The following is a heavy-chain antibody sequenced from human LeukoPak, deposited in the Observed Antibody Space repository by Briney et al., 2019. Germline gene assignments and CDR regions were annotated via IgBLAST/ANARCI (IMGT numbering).Heavy chain of an antibody. D-gene: IGHD2-21*02. Sequence: SVKVSCKASGGTFSSYAISWERQAPGQGLEWMGGIIPIFGTANYAQKFQGRVTITADESTSTAYMELSSLRSEDTAVYYCARGCGGDCGDAFDIWGQGTMVTVSS. CDR2: IIPIFGTA. V-gene: IGHV1-69*01. CDR3: ARGCGGDCGDAFDI. CDR1: GGTFSSYA. J-gene: IGHJ3*02.